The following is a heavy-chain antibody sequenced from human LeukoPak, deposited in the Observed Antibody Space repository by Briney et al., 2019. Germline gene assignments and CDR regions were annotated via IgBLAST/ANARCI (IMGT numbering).Heavy chain of an antibody. D-gene: IGHD4-17*01. CDR1: GFTFSSYG. J-gene: IGHJ4*02. CDR2: ISYDGSNK. CDR3: ARDHGGDGDYDY. V-gene: IGHV3-30*03. Sequence: RGSLRLSCAASGFTFSSYGMHWVRQAPGKGLEWVAVISYDGSNKYYVDSVKGRFTISRDNAKNSLYLQMNSLRAEDTAVYYCARDHGGDGDYDYWGQGTLVTVSS.